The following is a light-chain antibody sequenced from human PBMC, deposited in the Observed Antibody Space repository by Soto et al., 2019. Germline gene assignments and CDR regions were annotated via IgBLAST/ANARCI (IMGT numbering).Light chain of an antibody. CDR1: QGISTY. V-gene: IGKV1-9*01. CDR2: AAS. J-gene: IGKJ3*01. CDR3: QQVIRYPS. Sequence: DIPLTQSPSFLSASVGDRVTITCRASQGISTYLAWYQQKSGKAPKLLIYAASTLQSGVPSRFSGSGSGTEFTLTISSLQPEDFATYYCQQVIRYPSFGPGTKVDIK.